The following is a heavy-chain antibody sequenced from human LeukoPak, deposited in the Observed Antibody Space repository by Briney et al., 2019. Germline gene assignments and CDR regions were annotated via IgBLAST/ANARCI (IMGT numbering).Heavy chain of an antibody. Sequence: SETLSLTCAVYGGSFSGYYWSWIRQPPGKGLEWIGEINHSGSTNYNPSLKSRVTISVDTSKNQFSLKLSSVTAADTAVYYCAKSGSYSDLFYWGQGTLVTVSS. V-gene: IGHV4-34*01. J-gene: IGHJ4*02. D-gene: IGHD1-26*01. CDR1: GGSFSGYY. CDR3: AKSGSYSDLFY. CDR2: INHSGST.